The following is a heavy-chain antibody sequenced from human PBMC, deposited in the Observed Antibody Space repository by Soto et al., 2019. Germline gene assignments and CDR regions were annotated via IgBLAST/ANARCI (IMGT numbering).Heavy chain of an antibody. J-gene: IGHJ3*02. CDR3: AREGYYDSSGPPAAFDI. D-gene: IGHD3-22*01. CDR2: IIPIFGTA. V-gene: IGHV1-69*06. Sequence: SVKVSCKASGGTFSSYAISRVRQPPGQGLEWMGGIIPIFGTANYAQKFQGRVTITADKSTSTAYMELSSLRSEDTAVYYCAREGYYDSSGPPAAFDIWGQGTMVTVSS. CDR1: GGTFSSYA.